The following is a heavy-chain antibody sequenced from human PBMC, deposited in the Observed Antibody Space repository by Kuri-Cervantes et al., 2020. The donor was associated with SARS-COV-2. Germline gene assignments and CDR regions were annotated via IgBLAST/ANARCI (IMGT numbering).Heavy chain of an antibody. D-gene: IGHD4-17*01. V-gene: IGHV3-30*04. CDR3: ASSSPATVTYPFDY. CDR2: ISYDGSNK. Sequence: SLKIYCAASGFTFSSYAMHWVRQAPGKGLEWVAVISYDGSNKYYADSAKGRFTISRDNSKDTLYLQMNSLRAEDTAVYYCASSSPATVTYPFDYWGQGTLVTVSS. J-gene: IGHJ4*02. CDR1: GFTFSSYA.